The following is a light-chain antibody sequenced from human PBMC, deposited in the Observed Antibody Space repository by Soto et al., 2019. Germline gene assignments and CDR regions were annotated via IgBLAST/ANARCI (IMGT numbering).Light chain of an antibody. Sequence: DIQMTQSPSTLSASVGDRVTVTCRASQGINTWLAWYQQKPGKAPKLLIYGVSSLDSGVPPRFGGSGSGTEFPLTISRLQPDDFATYYCQQYNSYPRAFGQGTKVEIK. J-gene: IGKJ1*01. V-gene: IGKV1-5*03. CDR2: GVS. CDR1: QGINTW. CDR3: QQYNSYPRA.